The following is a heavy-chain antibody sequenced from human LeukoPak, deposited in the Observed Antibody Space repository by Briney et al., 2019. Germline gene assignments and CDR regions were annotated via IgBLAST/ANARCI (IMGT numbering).Heavy chain of an antibody. V-gene: IGHV4-59*11. D-gene: IGHD6-13*01. J-gene: IGHJ3*02. CDR2: FYYSGTS. CDR3: ATNAGVAAHNSLDI. Sequence: PSETLSLTCTVSGGSINVHYWSWIRQPPGKGLEWIGYFYYSGTSKYNPTIKSRVTMSGDTSKNQFSLKLTSVTAADTAVYFCATNAGVAAHNSLDIWGQGTVVTVSS. CDR1: GGSINVHY.